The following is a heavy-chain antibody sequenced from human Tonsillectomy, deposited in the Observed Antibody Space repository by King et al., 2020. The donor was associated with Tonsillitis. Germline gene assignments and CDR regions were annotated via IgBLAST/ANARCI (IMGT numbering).Heavy chain of an antibody. CDR3: AREDYGEHYFDY. J-gene: IGHJ4*02. D-gene: IGHD4-17*01. Sequence: VQLVETGGGVVQSGRSLRLSCAASGFTFSNYAMHWVRQAPGKGLERVAVMSYDGSNEYYADTVKGRFTISRDNSKNTLYLQMNSLRTEDTAVYYCAREDYGEHYFDYWGQGTLVTVSS. CDR1: GFTFSNYA. CDR2: MSYDGSNE. V-gene: IGHV3-30-3*01.